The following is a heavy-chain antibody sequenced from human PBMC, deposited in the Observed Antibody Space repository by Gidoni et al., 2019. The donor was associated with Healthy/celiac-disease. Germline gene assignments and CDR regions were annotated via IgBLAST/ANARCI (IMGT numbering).Heavy chain of an antibody. Sequence: EVQLVESGGGLVQPGGSLRLSWSASGFTCSSYELTWVRQAPGKGLGWVSYISSSGSTIYYADSVKGRFTISRDNAKNSLYLQMNSLRAEDTAVYYCARGTSYSYGWRPPEDFDYWGQGTLVTVSS. CDR1: GFTCSSYE. V-gene: IGHV3-48*03. CDR3: ARGTSYSYGWRPPEDFDY. J-gene: IGHJ4*02. CDR2: ISSSGSTI. D-gene: IGHD5-18*01.